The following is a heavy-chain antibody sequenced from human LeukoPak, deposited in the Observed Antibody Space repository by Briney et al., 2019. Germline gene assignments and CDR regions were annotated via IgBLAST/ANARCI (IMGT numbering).Heavy chain of an antibody. CDR1: GFTFSSYA. CDR2: IRNDGSIK. V-gene: IGHV3-30*02. J-gene: IGHJ4*02. Sequence: GGSLRLSCAASGFTFSSYAMGWVRQAPGKGLEWVAFIRNDGSIKYYADSVKGRFTISRDNSKNTQYLQMNSPRAEDTALYYCAKDTPDAYYDYWGQGTLVTVSS. CDR3: AKDTPDAYYDY.